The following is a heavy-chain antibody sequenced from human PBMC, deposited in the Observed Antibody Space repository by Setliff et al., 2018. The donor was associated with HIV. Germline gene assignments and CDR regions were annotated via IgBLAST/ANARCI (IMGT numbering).Heavy chain of an antibody. Sequence: SETLSLTCSVSGVSISSYYWSWIRHSPGKGLEWIGIIFPGGATNYNPSLTSRVTISVDTSKNHIFLKLTSVTTADTAVYFCAKSSPSIGYITDCWGQGAPVTVSS. J-gene: IGHJ4*02. CDR3: AKSSPSIGYITDC. CDR1: GVSISSYY. D-gene: IGHD5-12*01. CDR2: IFPGGAT. V-gene: IGHV4-59*01.